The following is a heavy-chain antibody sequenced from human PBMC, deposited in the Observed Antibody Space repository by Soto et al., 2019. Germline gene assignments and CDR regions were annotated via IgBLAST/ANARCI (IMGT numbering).Heavy chain of an antibody. V-gene: IGHV4-34*01. J-gene: IGHJ4*02. CDR2: INHSGST. CDR1: GGSFSGYY. CDR3: ARATSLADCSGGSCYLDY. D-gene: IGHD2-15*01. Sequence: SETLSLTCAVYGGSFSGYYWSWIRQPPGKGLEWIGEINHSGSTNYNPSLKSRVTISVATSKNQFSLKLSSVTAADTAVYYCARATSLADCSGGSCYLDYWGQGTLVTVSS.